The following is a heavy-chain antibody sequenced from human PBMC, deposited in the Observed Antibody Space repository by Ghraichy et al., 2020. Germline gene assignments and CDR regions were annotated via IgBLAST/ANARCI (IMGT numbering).Heavy chain of an antibody. D-gene: IGHD6-13*01. CDR3: ARRIGSWRKNSKHFDY. CDR2: INHSGST. V-gene: IGHV4-34*01. J-gene: IGHJ4*02. Sequence: SETLSLTCAVYGGSFSGYYWSWIRQPPGKGLEWIGEINHSGSTNYNPSLKSRVTISVDTSKNQFSLKLSSVTAADTAVYYCARRIGSWRKNSKHFDYWGQGTLVTVSS. CDR1: GGSFSGYY.